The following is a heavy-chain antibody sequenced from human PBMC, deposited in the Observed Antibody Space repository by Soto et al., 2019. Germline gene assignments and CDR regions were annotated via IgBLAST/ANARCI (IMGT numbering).Heavy chain of an antibody. J-gene: IGHJ5*02. CDR1: GFTFSSYA. D-gene: IGHD2-2*01. CDR3: ARDCSSTRSRGGFDP. V-gene: IGHV3-23*01. CDR2: ISGSGGST. Sequence: EVQLLESGGGLVQPGGSLRLSCAASGFTFSSYAMSWVRQAPGKGLEWVSAISGSGGSTYYADSVKGRFTISRDNSKNTLYLQMNSLRAEDTAVYYCARDCSSTRSRGGFDPWGQGTLVTVSS.